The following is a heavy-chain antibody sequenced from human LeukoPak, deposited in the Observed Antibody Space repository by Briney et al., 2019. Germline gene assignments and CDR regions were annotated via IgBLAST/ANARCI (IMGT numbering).Heavy chain of an antibody. CDR2: IKQDGSEK. CDR3: ARARSGSYFDY. J-gene: IGHJ4*02. D-gene: IGHD1-26*01. Sequence: GGSLRLSCAASGFTFSSYWMSWVRQAPGKGLEWVANIKQDGSEKYYVDSVKGRLTISRDNAKNSLYLQMNSLRAEDTAAYYCARARSGSYFDYWGQGTLVTVSS. V-gene: IGHV3-7*01. CDR1: GFTFSSYW.